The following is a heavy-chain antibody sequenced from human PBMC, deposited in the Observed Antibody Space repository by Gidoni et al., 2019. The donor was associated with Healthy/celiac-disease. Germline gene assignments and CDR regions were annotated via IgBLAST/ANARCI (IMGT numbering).Heavy chain of an antibody. CDR1: GFTFSSSA. V-gene: IGHV3-23*01. CDR2: ISGSGGST. J-gene: IGHJ4*02. D-gene: IGHD1-26*01. Sequence: EVQLLESGGGLVQPGGSLRLSCAASGFTFSSSAMSWVRQAPGKGLEWVSAISGSGGSTYYADSVKGRFTIYRDNSKNTLYLKMNSMRAEDTAVYYCANGDKWELEDYWGQGTLVTVSS. CDR3: ANGDKWELEDY.